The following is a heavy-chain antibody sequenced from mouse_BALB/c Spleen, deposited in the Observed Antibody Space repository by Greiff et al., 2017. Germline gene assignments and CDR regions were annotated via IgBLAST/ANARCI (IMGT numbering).Heavy chain of an antibody. J-gene: IGHJ4*01. CDR2: IWAGGST. CDR3: ARDDDGYYVYAMDY. V-gene: IGHV2-9*02. CDR1: GFSLTSYG. D-gene: IGHD2-3*01. Sequence: VQVVESGPGLVAPSQSLSITCTVSGFSLTSYGVHWVRQPPGKGLEWLGVIWAGGSTNYNSALMSRLSISKDNSKSQVFLKMNSLQTDDTAMYYCARDDDGYYVYAMDYWGQGTSVTVSS.